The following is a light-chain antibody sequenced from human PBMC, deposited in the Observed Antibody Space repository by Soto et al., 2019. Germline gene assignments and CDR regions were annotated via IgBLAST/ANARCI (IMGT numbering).Light chain of an antibody. Sequence: MTQAPATLSVSPGERATLSCRASQTINNNVAWYQLKDGQVPRLVIYGASTRDTDIPARFSGSGSGTEFTLTISRLQSEDFEEYHCQQYNNWPQTFGQGTKVDIK. CDR1: QTINNN. CDR2: GAS. CDR3: QQYNNWPQT. J-gene: IGKJ1*01. V-gene: IGKV3-15*01.